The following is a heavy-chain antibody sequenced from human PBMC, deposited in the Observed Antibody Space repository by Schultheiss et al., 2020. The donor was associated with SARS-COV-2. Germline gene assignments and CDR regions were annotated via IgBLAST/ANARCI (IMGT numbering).Heavy chain of an antibody. V-gene: IGHV1-2*02. Sequence: ASVKVSCKASGYTFTGYYMHWVRQAPGQGLEWMGWINPNSGGTNYAQKFQGRVTMTRDTSISTAYLQWSSLKASDTAMYYCARRGYDSSGYYLDYWGQGTLVTVSS. CDR1: GYTFTGYY. CDR3: ARRGYDSSGYYLDY. J-gene: IGHJ4*02. D-gene: IGHD3-22*01. CDR2: INPNSGGT.